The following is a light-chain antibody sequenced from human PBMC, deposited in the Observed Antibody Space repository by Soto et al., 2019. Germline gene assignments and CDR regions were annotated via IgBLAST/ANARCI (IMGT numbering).Light chain of an antibody. Sequence: QSALTQLPSASGSPGQSVTISCTGTSSDVGAYNYVSWYQQHPGKAPKLMIYEISKRPSGVPDRFSGSKSGNTASLTVSGLQAEDEADYYCSSYAGSNNLVFGGGTKLTV. CDR1: SSDVGAYNY. CDR3: SSYAGSNNLV. V-gene: IGLV2-8*01. CDR2: EIS. J-gene: IGLJ2*01.